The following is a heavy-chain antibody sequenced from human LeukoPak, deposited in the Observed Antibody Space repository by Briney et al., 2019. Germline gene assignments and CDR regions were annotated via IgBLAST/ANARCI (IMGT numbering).Heavy chain of an antibody. J-gene: IGHJ4*02. D-gene: IGHD6-19*01. CDR1: GYTFTSYD. CDR3: ARALREQWLVLPPYYFDY. V-gene: IGHV1-8*01. Sequence: ASVKVSCKASGYTFTSYDINWVRQATGQGLEWMGWMNPNSGNTGYAQKFQGRVTMTRNTSISTAYMELSSLRSEDTAVYYSARALREQWLVLPPYYFDYWGQGTLVTVSS. CDR2: MNPNSGNT.